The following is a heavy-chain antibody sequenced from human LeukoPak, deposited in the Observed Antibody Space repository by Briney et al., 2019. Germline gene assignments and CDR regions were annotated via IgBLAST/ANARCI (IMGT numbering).Heavy chain of an antibody. D-gene: IGHD5-12*01. J-gene: IGHJ5*02. CDR2: IKSKTDGGTT. V-gene: IGHV3-15*01. CDR3: TTRGVVATIYNWFDP. CDR1: GFTFSNAW. Sequence: GGSLRLSCAASGFTFSNAWMSWVRQAPGKGLEWVGRIKSKTDGGTTDYAAPVKGRFTISRDDSKNTLYLQMNSLKTEDTAVYYCTTRGVVATIYNWFDPWGQGTLVTVSS.